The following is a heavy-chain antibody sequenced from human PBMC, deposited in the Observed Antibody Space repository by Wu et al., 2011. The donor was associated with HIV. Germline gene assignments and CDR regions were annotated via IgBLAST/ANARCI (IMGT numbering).Heavy chain of an antibody. CDR2: IIPIFGTP. CDR1: GGTFSSYA. J-gene: IGHJ6*03. Sequence: QVQLVQSGAEEKKPGSSVKVSCKSSGGTFSSYAISWVRQAPGQGLEWLGGIIPIFGTPNYAHKFQGRVTITADKSTSTAYMALSSLTSEDTAVYYCARSGGPVPVDTQVYYYYMDVWGKRATVTVSS. D-gene: IGHD2-2*01. CDR3: ARSGGPVPVDTQVYYYYMDV. V-gene: IGHV1-69*14.